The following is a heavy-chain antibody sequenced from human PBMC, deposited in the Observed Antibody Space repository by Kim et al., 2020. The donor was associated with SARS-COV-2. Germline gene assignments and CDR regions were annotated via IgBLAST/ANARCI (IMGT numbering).Heavy chain of an antibody. J-gene: IGHJ4*02. Sequence: GGSLRLSCAASGFTFSNYAMHWVRQAPGKGLEWVAVISYDEINKYYADSVRGRFTISRDDSKNTLYLQMSSLRAEDTSVYYCARGGHSSSWYVFDYWGQGTLVTVSS. CDR2: ISYDEINK. CDR3: ARGGHSSSWYVFDY. D-gene: IGHD6-13*01. V-gene: IGHV3-30-3*01. CDR1: GFTFSNYA.